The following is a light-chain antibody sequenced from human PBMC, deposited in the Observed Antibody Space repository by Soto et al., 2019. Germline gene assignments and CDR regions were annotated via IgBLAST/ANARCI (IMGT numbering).Light chain of an antibody. J-gene: IGKJ4*01. V-gene: IGKV4-1*01. Sequence: DIVMTQSPDSLAVSLGERATINCKSSQSDLSSSNNKNYLAWYQQKPGQPPKVLIYWASTRESGVPDRFSGSESGTDFTLTISSLQAEDVAVYYCQHYYSSPLTFGGGTKVEIK. CDR3: QHYYSSPLT. CDR2: WAS. CDR1: QSDLSSSNNKNY.